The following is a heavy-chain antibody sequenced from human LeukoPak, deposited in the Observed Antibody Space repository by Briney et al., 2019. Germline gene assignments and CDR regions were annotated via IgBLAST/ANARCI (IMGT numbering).Heavy chain of an antibody. CDR2: ISAYDGNT. V-gene: IGHV1-18*01. D-gene: IGHD4-17*01. CDR1: GYTFTSYG. Sequence: GASVKVSCKASGYTFTSYGISWVRQAPGQGLEWVGWISAYDGNTNYAQKLQGRVTMTTDTSTSTAYMELRSLRSDDTAVYYCARSSREYGDDYWGQGTLVTVSS. J-gene: IGHJ4*02. CDR3: ARSSREYGDDY.